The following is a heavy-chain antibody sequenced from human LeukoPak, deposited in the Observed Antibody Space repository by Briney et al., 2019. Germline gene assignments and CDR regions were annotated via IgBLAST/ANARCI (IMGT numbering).Heavy chain of an antibody. CDR2: TSSSSSYI. J-gene: IGHJ3*02. D-gene: IGHD3-22*01. V-gene: IGHV3-21*01. CDR1: GFTFSSYS. CDR3: ARERRYYYDSSGPFDI. Sequence: GGSLRLSCAASGFTFSSYSMNWVRQAPGKGLEWVSSTSSSSSYIYYADSVKGRFTISRDNAKNSLYLQMNSLRAEDTAVYYCARERRYYYDSSGPFDIWGQGTMVTVSS.